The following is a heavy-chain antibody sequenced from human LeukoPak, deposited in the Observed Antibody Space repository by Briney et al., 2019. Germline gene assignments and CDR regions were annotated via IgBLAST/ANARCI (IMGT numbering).Heavy chain of an antibody. J-gene: IGHJ4*02. CDR1: GGTFSSYA. CDR3: ARDLGGRYYVDYFDY. D-gene: IGHD1-26*01. CDR2: IIPILGIA. Sequence: ASVKVSCKASGGTFSSYAISWVRQAPGQGLEWMGRIIPILGIANYAQKFQGRVTITADKSTSTAYMELSSLRSEDTAVYYCARDLGGRYYVDYFDYWGQGTLVTVSS. V-gene: IGHV1-69*04.